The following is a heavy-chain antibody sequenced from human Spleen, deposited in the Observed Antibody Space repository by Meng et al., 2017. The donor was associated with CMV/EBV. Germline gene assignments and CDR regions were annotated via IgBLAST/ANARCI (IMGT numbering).Heavy chain of an antibody. CDR1: GYTFSSCD. CDR2: MNPNSGNT. V-gene: IGHV1-8*01. Sequence: ASVKVSCKASGYTFSSCDINWVRQATGQGLEWMGWMNPNSGNTGCAQMFQGRITMTRNTAISTAYMEVSSLKFEDTAVYYCARELMSPATRLAHDYWGQGTLVTVSS. D-gene: IGHD1/OR15-1a*01. J-gene: IGHJ4*02. CDR3: ARELMSPATRLAHDY.